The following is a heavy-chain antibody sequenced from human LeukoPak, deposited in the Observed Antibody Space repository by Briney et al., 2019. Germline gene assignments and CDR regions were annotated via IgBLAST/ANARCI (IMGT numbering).Heavy chain of an antibody. J-gene: IGHJ5*02. CDR3: ARGYIAARGPFFDP. CDR2: INAGNGNT. V-gene: IGHV1-3*01. Sequence: ASVKVSCKASGYTFTSYAIHWVRQAPGQRLEWMGWINAGNGNTKYSQKFQGRVTITRDTSASTAYMELSSLRSEDTAVYYCARGYIAARGPFFDPWGQGTLVTVSS. CDR1: GYTFTSYA. D-gene: IGHD6-6*01.